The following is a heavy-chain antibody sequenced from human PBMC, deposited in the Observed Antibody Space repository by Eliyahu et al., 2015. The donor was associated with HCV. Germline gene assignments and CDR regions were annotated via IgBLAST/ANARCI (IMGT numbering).Heavy chain of an antibody. V-gene: IGHV4-34*01. CDR1: GGSFSGYY. CDR3: ARTGRGGSSSFLDY. Sequence: QVQLQQWGAGLLKPSETLSLTCAVYGGSFSGYYWSWIRQPPGKGLEWIGEINHSGSTNYNPSLKSRVTISVDTSKNQFSLKLSSVTAADTAVYYCARTGRGGSSSFLDYWGQGTLVTVSS. J-gene: IGHJ4*02. D-gene: IGHD6-6*01. CDR2: INHSGST.